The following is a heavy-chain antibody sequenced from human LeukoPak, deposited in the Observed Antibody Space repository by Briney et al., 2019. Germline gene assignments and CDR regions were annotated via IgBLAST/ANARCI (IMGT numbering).Heavy chain of an antibody. J-gene: IGHJ4*02. D-gene: IGHD3-22*01. V-gene: IGHV4-34*01. CDR2: INHSGST. CDR3: ARGSKATMIVVARPFDY. Sequence: KSSETLSLTCAVYGGSFSGYYWSWIRQPPGKGLEWIGEINHSGSTNYNPSLKSRVTISVDTSKNQFSLKLSSVTAADTAVYYCARGSKATMIVVARPFDYWGQGTLVTVSS. CDR1: GGSFSGYY.